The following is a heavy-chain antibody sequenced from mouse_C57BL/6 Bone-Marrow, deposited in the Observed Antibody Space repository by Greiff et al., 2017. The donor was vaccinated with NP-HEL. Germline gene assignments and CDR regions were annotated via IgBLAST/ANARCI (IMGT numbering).Heavy chain of an antibody. D-gene: IGHD1-1*02. CDR1: GFTFSSYA. CDR2: ISDGGSYT. CDR3: ARELFLAY. Sequence: EVKLEESGGGLVKPGGSLKLSCAASGFTFSSYAMSWVRQTPEKRLEWVATISDGGSYTYYPDNVKGRFTISRDNAKNNLYLQMSHLKSEDTAMYYCARELFLAYWGQGTLVTVSA. J-gene: IGHJ3*01. V-gene: IGHV5-4*01.